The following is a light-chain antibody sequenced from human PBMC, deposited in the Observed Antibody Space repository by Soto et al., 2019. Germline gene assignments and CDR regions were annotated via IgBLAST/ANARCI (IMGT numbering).Light chain of an antibody. J-gene: IGKJ1*01. CDR3: YHFVTTPWT. Sequence: DIVLTQSPGTLSVSPGERATLSCRASQSFCSNSLAWYQQKPGQAPRLLIYGTSSKATGVPDRFSGSGSGTDFPLTIDRLVPEDFAVYYCYHFVTTPWTFGQGTKVEIK. V-gene: IGKV3-20*01. CDR1: QSFCSNS. CDR2: GTS.